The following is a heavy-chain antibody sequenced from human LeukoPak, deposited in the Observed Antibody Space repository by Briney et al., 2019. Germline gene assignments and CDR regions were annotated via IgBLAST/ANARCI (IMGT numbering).Heavy chain of an antibody. CDR1: GFIFSNYA. CDR2: ISGRSGST. J-gene: IGHJ4*02. D-gene: IGHD3-9*01. Sequence: QTGGSLRLSCAASGFIFSNYAMYWVRQAPGKGLEWVSAISGRSGSTYYADSVKGRFTISRDSSKNTLYLQMNSLRADDTAVYYCAKWGDYYVLTGYYVSDFWGQGTLVTVSS. CDR3: AKWGDYYVLTGYYVSDF. V-gene: IGHV3-23*01.